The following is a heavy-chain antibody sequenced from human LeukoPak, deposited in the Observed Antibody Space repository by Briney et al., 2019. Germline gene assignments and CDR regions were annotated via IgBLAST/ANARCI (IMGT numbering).Heavy chain of an antibody. CDR2: ISSSSSYI. J-gene: IGHJ3*02. CDR3: AKEERTGGAFDI. CDR1: GFTFSSYS. D-gene: IGHD1-1*01. Sequence: GGSLRLSCAASGFTFSSYSMNWVRQAPGKGLEWVSSISSSSSYIYYADSVKGRFTISRDNAKNSLYLQMNSLRAEDTALYYCAKEERTGGAFDIWGQGTMVTVSS. V-gene: IGHV3-21*04.